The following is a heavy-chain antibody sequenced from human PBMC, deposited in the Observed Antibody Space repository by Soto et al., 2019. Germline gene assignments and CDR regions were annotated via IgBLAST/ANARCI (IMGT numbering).Heavy chain of an antibody. CDR3: AKGNYAARDAFDI. J-gene: IGHJ3*02. CDR2: ILDSGSGT. D-gene: IGHD3-16*01. Sequence: EVQLLGSGGGLVQPGGSLRLSCAASGFTFNNYAMSWVRQAPGKGLEWVSTILDSGSGTYYADSVKGRVTISRDNSKNTLYLQMNSLRAEYTAVYFCAKGNYAARDAFDIWGQGTMVTVSS. CDR1: GFTFNNYA. V-gene: IGHV3-23*01.